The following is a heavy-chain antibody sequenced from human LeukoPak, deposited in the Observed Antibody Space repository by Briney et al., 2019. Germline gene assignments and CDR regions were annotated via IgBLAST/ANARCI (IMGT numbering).Heavy chain of an antibody. CDR2: ISGSGGST. D-gene: IGHD3-3*01. J-gene: IGHJ4*02. V-gene: IGHV3-23*01. CDR1: GLTVSSKY. Sequence: GGSLRLSCAASGLTVSSKYMNWVRQAPGKGLEWVSAISGSGGSTYYADSVKGRFTISRDNSKNTLYLQMNSLRAEDTAVYYCAKGSYDFWSGYYPFDYWGQGTLVTVSS. CDR3: AKGSYDFWSGYYPFDY.